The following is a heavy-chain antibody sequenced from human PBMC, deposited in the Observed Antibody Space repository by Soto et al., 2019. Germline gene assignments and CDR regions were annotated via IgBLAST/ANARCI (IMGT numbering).Heavy chain of an antibody. CDR1: GYSFTNYW. CDR3: ARQDYNYAYFDF. J-gene: IGHJ4*02. CDR2: IYPGDSDT. Sequence: GESLKISCKGSGYSFTNYWIGWVRQMPGKGLEWMGIIYPGDSDTRYSPSFQGQVIISVDQSISTAYLQWSSLQASDTAMYYCARQDYNYAYFDFWGQGTLVNVSS. D-gene: IGHD5-18*01. V-gene: IGHV5-51*01.